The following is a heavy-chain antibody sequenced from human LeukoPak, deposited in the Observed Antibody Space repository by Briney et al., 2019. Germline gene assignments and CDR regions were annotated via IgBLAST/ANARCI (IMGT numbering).Heavy chain of an antibody. CDR3: ARRSSGWYFDY. CDR2: IYYSGST. V-gene: IGHV4-39*01. J-gene: IGHJ4*02. Sequence: PSETLSLTCTVSGGSISSSSYYWGWIRQPPGKGLEWIGSIYYSGSTYYNPSLKSRVTISVDTSKNQFSLKLGSVTAADTAVYYCARRSSGWYFDYWGQGTLVTVSS. CDR1: GGSISSSSYY. D-gene: IGHD6-19*01.